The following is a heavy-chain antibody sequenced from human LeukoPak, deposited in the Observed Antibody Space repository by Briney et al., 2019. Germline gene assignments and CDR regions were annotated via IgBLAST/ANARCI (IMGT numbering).Heavy chain of an antibody. J-gene: IGHJ4*02. Sequence: ASVKVSCKASGYTFTGYYMHWVRQAPGQGLEWMGWINPNSGGTNYAQKFQGRVTMTRDTSISTAYMELSRLRSDDTAVYYCARARYYYDSSGTLIDYWGQGTLVTVSS. V-gene: IGHV1-2*02. D-gene: IGHD3-22*01. CDR3: ARARYYYDSSGTLIDY. CDR2: INPNSGGT. CDR1: GYTFTGYY.